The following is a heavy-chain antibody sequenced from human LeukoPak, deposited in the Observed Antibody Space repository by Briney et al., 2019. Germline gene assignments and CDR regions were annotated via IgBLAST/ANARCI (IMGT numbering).Heavy chain of an antibody. CDR2: IYATGST. CDR3: ARGGLLHWFDP. J-gene: IGHJ5*02. V-gene: IGHV4-61*02. D-gene: IGHD1-26*01. Sequence: PAQTLSLTCTVSGDSFSSVSYYWSWIRQPARKGLEWIGRIYATGSTNYNPSLKSRVTISVDTSKNQFSLKLSSVTAADTALYYCARGGLLHWFDPWGQGTLVTVSS. CDR1: GDSFSSVSYY.